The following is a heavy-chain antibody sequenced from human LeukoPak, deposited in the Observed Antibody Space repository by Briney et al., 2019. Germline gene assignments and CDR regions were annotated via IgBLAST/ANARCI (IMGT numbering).Heavy chain of an antibody. CDR1: GFTFSSYA. CDR2: ISGSGGST. J-gene: IGHJ4*02. V-gene: IGHV3-23*01. Sequence: PGGSLSLSCAASGFTFSSYAMSWVRQAPGKGLEWVSAISGSGGSTYYADSVKGRFTISRDNSKNTLYLQMNSLRAEDTAVYYCAKANQVVVVAALDYWGQGTLVTVSS. CDR3: AKANQVVVVAALDY. D-gene: IGHD2-15*01.